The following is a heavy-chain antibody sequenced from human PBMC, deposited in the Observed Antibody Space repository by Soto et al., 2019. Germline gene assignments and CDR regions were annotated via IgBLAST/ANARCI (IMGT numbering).Heavy chain of an antibody. Sequence: EILSLTGTVSGDSVTTYFCSWMRQPPGKGLEWIGHMYHGGRTNYSPSLKSRVTMSLDSSKNQFSLNLSSVTAADTAVYFCARAPGYCTNGVCPIFDFWGQGVLVTVSS. CDR1: GDSVTTYF. D-gene: IGHD2-8*01. J-gene: IGHJ4*02. CDR2: MYHGGRT. V-gene: IGHV4-59*02. CDR3: ARAPGYCTNGVCPIFDF.